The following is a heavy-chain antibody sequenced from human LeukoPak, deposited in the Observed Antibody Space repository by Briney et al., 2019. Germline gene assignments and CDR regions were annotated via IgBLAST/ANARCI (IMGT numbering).Heavy chain of an antibody. D-gene: IGHD5-24*01. J-gene: IGHJ5*02. CDR1: GYTFTSYG. Sequence: ASVKVSCKASGYTFTSYGISWVRQAPGQGLEWMGWISAYNGNTSYAQKFQGRVTMTRDTSTSTVYMELSSLRSEDTAVYYCARDRGEMATIGLGWFDPWGQGTLVTVSS. CDR3: ARDRGEMATIGLGWFDP. V-gene: IGHV1-18*01. CDR2: ISAYNGNT.